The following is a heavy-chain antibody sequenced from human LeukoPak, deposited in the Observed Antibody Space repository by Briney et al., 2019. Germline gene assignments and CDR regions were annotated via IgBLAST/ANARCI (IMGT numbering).Heavy chain of an antibody. D-gene: IGHD1-20*01. CDR1: GGSICSSSYY. CDR3: ARVPPSYNWKGGYWFDP. Sequence: SETLSLTCTVSGGSICSSSYYWGWIRQPPGKGLEWIGSIYYSGSTYYNPSLKNRVTISVDTSKNQFSLKLSSVTAADTAVYYCARVPPSYNWKGGYWFDPWGQRTLVIVSS. J-gene: IGHJ5*02. CDR2: IYYSGST. V-gene: IGHV4-39*07.